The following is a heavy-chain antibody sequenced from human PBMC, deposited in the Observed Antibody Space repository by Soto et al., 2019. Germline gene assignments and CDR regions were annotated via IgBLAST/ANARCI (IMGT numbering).Heavy chain of an antibody. V-gene: IGHV3-15*01. CDR3: STDKLLWIGGDYALDI. Sequence: EVQLVESGGGLVEPGGSLRLSCAASGFTVTNTWMSWVRQAPGKGLEWVGRIKSRTDGGITYYSAPVKGRFTISREDSKNTLYLQMNSLKTEDTAVYYCSTDKLLWIGGDYALDIWGQGTMVTVSS. CDR1: GFTVTNTW. CDR2: IKSRTDGGIT. J-gene: IGHJ3*02. D-gene: IGHD3-3*01.